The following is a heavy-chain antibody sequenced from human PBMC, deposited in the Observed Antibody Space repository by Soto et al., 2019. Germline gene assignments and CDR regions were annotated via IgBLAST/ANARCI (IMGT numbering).Heavy chain of an antibody. CDR2: ISASSSYR. D-gene: IGHD3-10*01. CDR1: GFIFSDSY. CDR3: ARDMGYYYYGMDV. J-gene: IGHJ6*02. Sequence: XGSLRLSCAAAGFIFSDSYMYWVRQAPGKGLEWVSYISASSSYRIYADSVKGRFTISRDNAKNSLYLQMNSLRAEDSAVYYCARDMGYYYYGMDVWGQGTTVTVSS. V-gene: IGHV3-11*06.